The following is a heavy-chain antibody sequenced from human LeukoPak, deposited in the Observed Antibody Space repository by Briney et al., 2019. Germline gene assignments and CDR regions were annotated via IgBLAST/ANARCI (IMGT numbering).Heavy chain of an antibody. CDR1: GFTFSTYG. V-gene: IGHV3-30*02. D-gene: IGHD3-3*01. Sequence: PGGSLRLSCAASGFTFSTYGMHWVRQAPGEGVEWGAFIRNDGSKQYYAESVKGRFTISRDNSKSTLYLQMNSLRAEDTAVYYCARDQGLWVGFWSGYYDLWGQGTLVTVSS. J-gene: IGHJ4*02. CDR3: ARDQGLWVGFWSGYYDL. CDR2: IRNDGSKQ.